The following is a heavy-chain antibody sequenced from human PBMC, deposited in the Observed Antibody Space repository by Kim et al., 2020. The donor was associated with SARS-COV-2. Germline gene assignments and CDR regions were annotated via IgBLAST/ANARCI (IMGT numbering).Heavy chain of an antibody. V-gene: IGHV3-23*01. Sequence: GGSLRLSCAASGFTFSLYSMTWVRQAPGKGLEWVSSISSAGGTTYYADSVKGRFTISRDNSKNTLSLQMNSLRDEDTAGYYCVKDHYDSGSFFDYWGQGTLVTVSS. CDR2: ISSAGGTT. J-gene: IGHJ4*02. CDR1: GFTFSLYS. CDR3: VKDHYDSGSFFDY. D-gene: IGHD3-10*01.